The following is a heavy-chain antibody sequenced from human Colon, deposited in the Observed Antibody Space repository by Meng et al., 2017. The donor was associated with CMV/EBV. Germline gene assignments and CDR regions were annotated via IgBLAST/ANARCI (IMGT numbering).Heavy chain of an antibody. CDR3: MNRAYSQGQDF. CDR2: ISQSGKT. CDR1: GGSFSGYY. V-gene: IGHV4-34*03. D-gene: IGHD5-12*01. J-gene: IGHJ4*02. Sequence: SETLSLTCAVHGGSFSGYYWSWIRQPPGKGLEWIGEISQSGKTNFNPSLKSRVTTSVDTSNNQVHLNLTSVTAADTAVYYCMNRAYSQGQDFWGQGMLVTVSS.